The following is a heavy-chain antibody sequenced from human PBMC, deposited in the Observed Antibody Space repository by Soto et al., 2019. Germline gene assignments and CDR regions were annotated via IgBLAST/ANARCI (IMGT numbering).Heavy chain of an antibody. CDR3: ARVPPYGDYVGWFDP. Sequence: PSETLSLTCTVSGGSISSYYWSWIRQPPGKGLEWIGYIYYSGSTNYNPSLKSRVTISVDTSKNQFSLKLSSVTAADTAVYYCARVPPYGDYVGWFDPWGQGTLVTVSS. D-gene: IGHD4-17*01. V-gene: IGHV4-59*01. CDR2: IYYSGST. J-gene: IGHJ5*02. CDR1: GGSISSYY.